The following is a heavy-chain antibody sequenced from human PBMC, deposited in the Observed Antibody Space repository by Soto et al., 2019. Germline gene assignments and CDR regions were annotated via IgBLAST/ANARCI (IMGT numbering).Heavy chain of an antibody. CDR2: IFWNDDE. CDR1: GFSLSSSEVG. CDR3: AHSRVFDWFDP. V-gene: IGHV2-5*01. Sequence: QITLKESGPTLVKPTQTLTLTCTFSGFSLSSSEVGVGWIRQPPGKALEWLALIFWNDDERYNPSLKSRLTITKDISKNQVVLTMTNMDPVDTATYYCAHSRVFDWFDPWGQGTRVTVSS. J-gene: IGHJ5*02. D-gene: IGHD6-13*01.